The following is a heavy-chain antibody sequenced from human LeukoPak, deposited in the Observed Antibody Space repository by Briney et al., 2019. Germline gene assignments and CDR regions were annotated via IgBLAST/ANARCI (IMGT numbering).Heavy chain of an antibody. J-gene: IGHJ4*02. Sequence: SETLSLTCNVSDGTISSGNYYWDWIRQPAGKGLEWIERFYTSGSVNYNPSLKSRVTMSMDASKNQFSLKLSSVTAADTAVYYCAASHTGLFDYWGQGTLVTVSS. V-gene: IGHV4-61*02. CDR3: AASHTGLFDY. CDR1: DGTISSGNYY. CDR2: FYTSGSV. D-gene: IGHD5-18*01.